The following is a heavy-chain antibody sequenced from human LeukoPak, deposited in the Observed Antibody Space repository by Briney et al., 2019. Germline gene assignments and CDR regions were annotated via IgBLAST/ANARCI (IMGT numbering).Heavy chain of an antibody. Sequence: PSETLSPTCAVSGGSISSSNWWSWVRQPPGKGLEWIGEIYHSGSTNYNPSLKSRVTISVDKSKNQFSLKLSSVTAADTAVYYCARRGIVVVVAASHFDYWGQGTLVTVSS. J-gene: IGHJ4*02. V-gene: IGHV4-4*02. CDR3: ARRGIVVVVAASHFDY. D-gene: IGHD2-15*01. CDR1: GGSISSSNW. CDR2: IYHSGST.